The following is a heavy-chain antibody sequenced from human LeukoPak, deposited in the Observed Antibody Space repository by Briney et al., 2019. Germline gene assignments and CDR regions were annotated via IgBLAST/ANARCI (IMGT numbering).Heavy chain of an antibody. CDR2: IDPSTYYN. CDR3: ARPSFLVDGLDY. CDR1: GYSFTSYW. V-gene: IGHV5-10-1*01. Sequence: GESLKISCQCSGYSFTSYWINWVRQMPGKGLEWMWRIDPSTYYNNDSPSFQGHVTISAAKSISTAYLQWSSVKASDTAMYYCARPSFLVDGLDYWGQGTLVTVSS. J-gene: IGHJ4*02. D-gene: IGHD5-24*01.